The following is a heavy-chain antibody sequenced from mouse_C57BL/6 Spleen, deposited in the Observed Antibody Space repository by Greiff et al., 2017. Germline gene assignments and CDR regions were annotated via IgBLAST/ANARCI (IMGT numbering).Heavy chain of an antibody. CDR3: ARESYDGYLDY. J-gene: IGHJ2*01. V-gene: IGHV1-84*01. CDR2: IYPGSGNT. Sequence: LMESGPELVKPGASVKISCKASGYTFTDYYINWVKQRPGQGLEWIGWIYPGSGNTKYNEKFKGKATLTVDTSSSTAYMQLSSLTSVDSAVYFCARESYDGYLDYWGQGTTLTVSS. CDR1: GYTFTDYY. D-gene: IGHD2-3*01.